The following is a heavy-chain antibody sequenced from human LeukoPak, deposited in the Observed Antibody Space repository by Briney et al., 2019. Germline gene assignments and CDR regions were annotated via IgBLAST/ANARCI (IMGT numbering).Heavy chain of an antibody. CDR2: IKRKGDDGTI. Sequence: PGGSLRLSCAASGFTFSNAWMSWVRQAPGRGLGWVGRIKRKGDDGTIDYAAPVKGRLSVSRDDSKNMLYLQMNSLKSEDTAVYYCTAGTGRSDFDYWGQGTLVTVSS. V-gene: IGHV3-15*01. J-gene: IGHJ4*02. D-gene: IGHD3/OR15-3a*01. CDR3: TAGTGRSDFDY. CDR1: GFTFSNAW.